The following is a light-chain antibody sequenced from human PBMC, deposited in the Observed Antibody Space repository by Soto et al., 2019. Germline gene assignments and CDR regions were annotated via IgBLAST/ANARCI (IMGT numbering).Light chain of an antibody. Sequence: EVVLTQSPGTLSLSPGERATLSCRASQSIGSSYLAWYQQKPGQAPRLLIYDAYNRATGIPPRFSGSGSGTDFTLTISDLEPADFGLYYCQQRLNWPPGFGQGTKVVIK. V-gene: IGKV3-11*01. CDR3: QQRLNWPPG. CDR1: QSIGSSY. CDR2: DAY. J-gene: IGKJ1*01.